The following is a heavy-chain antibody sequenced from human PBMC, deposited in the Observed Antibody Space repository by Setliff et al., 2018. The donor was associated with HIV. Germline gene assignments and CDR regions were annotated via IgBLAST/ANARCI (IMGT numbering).Heavy chain of an antibody. CDR1: GFTFSNAW. CDR3: TTEEGGLLWFGEKKNY. CDR2: IKSKTDGGTT. V-gene: IGHV3-15*01. J-gene: IGHJ4*02. D-gene: IGHD3-10*01. Sequence: GGSLRLSCAASGFTFSNAWMSWVRQAPGKGLEWVGRIKSKTDGGTTDYAAPVKGRFTISRDDSKNTLYLQMNSLKTEDTAVYYCTTEEGGLLWFGEKKNYWGQGTLVTVSS.